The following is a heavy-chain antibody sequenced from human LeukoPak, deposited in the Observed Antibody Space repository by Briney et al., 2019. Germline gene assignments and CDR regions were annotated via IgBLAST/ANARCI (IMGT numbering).Heavy chain of an antibody. CDR1: GGSFSGYY. Sequence: SETLSLTCAVYGGSFSGYYWSWIRQPPGKGLEWIGEINHSGSTNYNPSLKSRVTISVDTSKNQFSLKLSSVTAADTAVYYCARHEAMAVTGTTGDYWGQGTLVTVSS. V-gene: IGHV4-34*01. CDR3: ARHEAMAVTGTTGDY. CDR2: INHSGST. J-gene: IGHJ4*02. D-gene: IGHD1-20*01.